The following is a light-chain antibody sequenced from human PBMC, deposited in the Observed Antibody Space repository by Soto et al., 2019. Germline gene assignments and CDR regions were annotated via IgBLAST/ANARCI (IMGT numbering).Light chain of an antibody. CDR2: GAS. Sequence: EIVLTQSPGTLSLSPGERATLSCRSSQSVSSSYLAWYQQKPGQAPRLLIYGASSRATGIPARFSGSGSGTDFTLTISSLEPEDLAVYYCQQYGSSLQITGGKGTRLEIK. CDR3: QQYGSSLQIT. CDR1: QSVSSSY. V-gene: IGKV3-20*01. J-gene: IGKJ5*01.